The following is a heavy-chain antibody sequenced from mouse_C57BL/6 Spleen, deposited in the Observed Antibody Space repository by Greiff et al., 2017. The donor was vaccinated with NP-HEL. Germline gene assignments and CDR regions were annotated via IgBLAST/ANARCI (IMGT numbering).Heavy chain of an antibody. CDR3: ARNDGYSYYYAMDY. Sequence: VQLKESGGGLVKPGGSLKLSCAASGFTFSDYGMHWVRQAPEKGLEWVAYISSGSSTIYYADTVKGRFTISRDNAKNTLFLQMTSLRSEDTAMYYCARNDGYSYYYAMDYWGQGTSVTVSS. V-gene: IGHV5-17*01. CDR2: ISSGSSTI. D-gene: IGHD2-3*01. J-gene: IGHJ4*01. CDR1: GFTFSDYG.